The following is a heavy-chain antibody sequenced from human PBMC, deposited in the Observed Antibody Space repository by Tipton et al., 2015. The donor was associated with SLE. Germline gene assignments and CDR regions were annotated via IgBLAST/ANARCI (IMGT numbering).Heavy chain of an antibody. J-gene: IGHJ4*02. CDR2: IFYIGST. D-gene: IGHD6-6*01. Sequence: TLSLTCTVSGDSISSSTYYYWGWIRQPPGKGLEWIGNIFYIGSTYYNPSLKSRVTISVDTSKNHFSLRLRAVTAADTAVYYCARLDNARLAASCFDYWGQGTLVTVSS. V-gene: IGHV4-39*02. CDR3: ARLDNARLAASCFDY. CDR1: GDSISSSTYYY.